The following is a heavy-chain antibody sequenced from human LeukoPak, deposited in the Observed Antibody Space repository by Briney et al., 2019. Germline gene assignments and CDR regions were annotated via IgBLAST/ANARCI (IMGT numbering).Heavy chain of an antibody. J-gene: IGHJ6*03. V-gene: IGHV1-69*05. CDR1: GGTFSSYA. CDR3: ARERPDFDFWSGYRYYYYYYMDV. CDR2: IIPIFGTA. Sequence: SVKVSCKASGGTFSSYAISWVRQAPGQGLEWMGGIIPIFGTANYAQKFQGRVTITTDESTSTAYMELSSLRSEDTAVYYCARERPDFDFWSGYRYYYYYYMDVWGKGTTVTVSS. D-gene: IGHD3-3*01.